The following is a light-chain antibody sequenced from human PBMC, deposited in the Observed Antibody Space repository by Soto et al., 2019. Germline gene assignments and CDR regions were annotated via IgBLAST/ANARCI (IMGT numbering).Light chain of an antibody. J-gene: IGLJ3*02. CDR1: SSDVGSYNL. V-gene: IGLV2-23*02. Sequence: QSALTQPASVSGSPGPSITISCTGTSSDVGSYNLVSWYQQHPGKAPKLMIYEVSKRPSGVSNRFSGSKSGNTASLTISGLQAEDEADYYCCSYAGSSTRWVFGGGTQLTVL. CDR3: CSYAGSSTRWV. CDR2: EVS.